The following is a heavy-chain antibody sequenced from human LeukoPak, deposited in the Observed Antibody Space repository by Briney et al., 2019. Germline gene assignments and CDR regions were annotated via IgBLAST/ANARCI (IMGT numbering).Heavy chain of an antibody. D-gene: IGHD3-3*01. CDR1: GYTFPTFD. V-gene: IGHV1-18*01. J-gene: IGHJ6*03. CDR3: AREGDDFWSGYYYYYMDV. Sequence: ASVKVSCKASGYTFPTFDISWVRQAPGQGLEWMGWISTYNGNTNYAQKLQGRVTMTTDTSTSTAYMELRSLGSDDTAVYYCAREGDDFWSGYYYYYMDVWGKGTTVTVSS. CDR2: ISTYNGNT.